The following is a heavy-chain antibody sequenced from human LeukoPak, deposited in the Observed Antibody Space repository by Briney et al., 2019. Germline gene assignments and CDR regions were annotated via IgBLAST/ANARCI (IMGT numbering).Heavy chain of an antibody. D-gene: IGHD3-22*01. V-gene: IGHV4-4*07. CDR1: GGIISSYS. J-gene: IGHJ4*02. CDR3: TRGDYDSSDVVDY. CDR2: IYTSGST. Sequence: SETLSLTCTVSGGIISSYSCSWVWQPAGKGLEWIGRIYTSGSTNYNPSLKSRVTMSVDTSKNQFSLTQSSAVSSLQTGYGCTRGDYDSSDVVDYWGQGTLVTVSS.